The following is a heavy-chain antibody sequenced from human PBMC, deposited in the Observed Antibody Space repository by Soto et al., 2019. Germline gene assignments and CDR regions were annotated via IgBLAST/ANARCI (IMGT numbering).Heavy chain of an antibody. CDR2: IYYSGST. V-gene: IGHV4-59*01. J-gene: IGHJ4*02. Sequence: QVQLQESGPGLVKPSETLSLTCTVSGGSISSYYWSWIRQPPGKGLEWIGYIYYSGSTNYNPSIKSRVTISVDTSKNKFSLKLSSVTAADTAVYYCARAREVVVAATDFDYWGQGTLVTVSS. CDR1: GGSISSYY. CDR3: ARAREVVVAATDFDY. D-gene: IGHD2-15*01.